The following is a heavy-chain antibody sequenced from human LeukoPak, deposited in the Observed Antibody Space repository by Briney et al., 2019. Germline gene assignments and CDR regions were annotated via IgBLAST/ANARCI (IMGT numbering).Heavy chain of an antibody. CDR2: IYYSGST. CDR3: ARLGRDGYKYFDY. D-gene: IGHD5-12*01. Sequence: SETLSLTCTVSGGSISSYYWSWIRQPPGKGLEWIGYIYYSGSTNYNPSLKSRVTISVDTSKNQFSLKLSSVTAADTAVYYCARLGRDGYKYFDYRGQGTLVTVSS. J-gene: IGHJ4*02. V-gene: IGHV4-59*08. CDR1: GGSISSYY.